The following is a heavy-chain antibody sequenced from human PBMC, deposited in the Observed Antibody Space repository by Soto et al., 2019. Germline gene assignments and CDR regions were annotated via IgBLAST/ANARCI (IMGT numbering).Heavy chain of an antibody. Sequence: PGGSLRLSCAASGFTFSSYGMHWVRQAPGKGLEWVAVISYDGSNKYYADSVKGRFTISRDNSKNTLYLQMNSLRAEDTAVYYCAREYSSSWLSYYYGMDVWGQGTTVTVSS. V-gene: IGHV3-30*03. CDR2: ISYDGSNK. J-gene: IGHJ6*02. CDR1: GFTFSSYG. D-gene: IGHD6-6*01. CDR3: AREYSSSWLSYYYGMDV.